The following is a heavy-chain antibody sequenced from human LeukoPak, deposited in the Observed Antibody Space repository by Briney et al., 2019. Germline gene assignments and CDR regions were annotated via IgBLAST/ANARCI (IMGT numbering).Heavy chain of an antibody. CDR2: ISSRGTTM. J-gene: IGHJ6*03. CDR1: GFTFSSFE. CDR3: ARVGFVYYMDV. V-gene: IGHV3-48*03. Sequence: PGGSLRLSCAASGFTFSSFEMNWVRQAPGKGLEWISYISSRGTTMSYADSVRGRFNISRDNAENSLYLQLSSLRAEDTAIYYCARVGFVYYMDVWGKGTTVTISS. D-gene: IGHD3-10*01.